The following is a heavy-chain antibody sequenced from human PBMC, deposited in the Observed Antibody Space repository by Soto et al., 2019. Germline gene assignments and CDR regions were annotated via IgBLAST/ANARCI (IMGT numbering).Heavy chain of an antibody. Sequence: SETLSLTCTVSGRSITGDYWGWIRQPPGKALEYIGHIYCTGSTRYNPSLTSRVTISLDTSREQFSLKLTSVTAADTAVYYCARGRHCTSTSCFGFPSIWFDPWGQGTLVTVSS. D-gene: IGHD2-2*01. CDR3: ARGRHCTSTSCFGFPSIWFDP. J-gene: IGHJ5*02. CDR1: GRSITGDY. CDR2: IYCTGST. V-gene: IGHV4-59*01.